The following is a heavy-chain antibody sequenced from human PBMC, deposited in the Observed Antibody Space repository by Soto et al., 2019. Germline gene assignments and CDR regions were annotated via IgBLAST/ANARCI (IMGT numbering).Heavy chain of an antibody. D-gene: IGHD3-22*01. V-gene: IGHV4-31*03. Sequence: SETLSLTCTVSGGSISSGGYYWSWIRQHPGKGLEWIGYIYYSGSTYYNPSLKSRVTISVDTSKNQFSLKLSSVTAADTAVYYCARVNMIVVVEKYYFDYWGQGTLVTVSS. CDR1: GGSISSGGYY. CDR2: IYYSGST. J-gene: IGHJ4*02. CDR3: ARVNMIVVVEKYYFDY.